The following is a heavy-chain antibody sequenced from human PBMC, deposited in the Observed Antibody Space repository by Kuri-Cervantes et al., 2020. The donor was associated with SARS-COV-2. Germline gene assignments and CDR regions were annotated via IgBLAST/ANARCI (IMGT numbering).Heavy chain of an antibody. Sequence: GGSLRLSCAASGFTFSSYSTNWVRQAPGKGLEWVSYISSSSSTIYYADSVKGRFTISRDNAKNSLYLQMNSLRAEDTAVYYCARDRGDAFDIWGQGTMVTVSS. CDR3: ARDRGDAFDI. CDR1: GFTFSSYS. V-gene: IGHV3-48*01. J-gene: IGHJ3*02. CDR2: ISSSSSTI.